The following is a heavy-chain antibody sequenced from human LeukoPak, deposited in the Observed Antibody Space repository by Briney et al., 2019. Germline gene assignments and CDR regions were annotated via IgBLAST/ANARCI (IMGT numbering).Heavy chain of an antibody. CDR2: IDPSDSYT. J-gene: IGHJ4*02. V-gene: IGHV5-10-1*01. Sequence: HGEALKISCNDSGYIFTSYCISCLRHMPGKGLEWMVRIDPSDSYTNYSPAFQVHVTISSDKSIRTAYLQWNSLKASDTAIYYCARHGGSGWYDYWGQGTLVTVSS. CDR1: GYIFTSYC. CDR3: ARHGGSGWYDY. D-gene: IGHD6-19*01.